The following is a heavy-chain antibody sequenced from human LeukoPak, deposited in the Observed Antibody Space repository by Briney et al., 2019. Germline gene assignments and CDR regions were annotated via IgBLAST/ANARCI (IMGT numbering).Heavy chain of an antibody. D-gene: IGHD1-26*01. CDR3: ARDLLRRGPNWFDP. CDR2: INPNSGGT. V-gene: IGHV1-2*04. Sequence: ASVKVSCKASGYTFTGYYMHWVRQAPGQGLEWMGWINPNSGGTNYAQKFQGWVTMTRDTFISTAYMELSRLRSDDTAVYYCARDLLRRGPNWFDPWGQGTLVTVSS. J-gene: IGHJ5*02. CDR1: GYTFTGYY.